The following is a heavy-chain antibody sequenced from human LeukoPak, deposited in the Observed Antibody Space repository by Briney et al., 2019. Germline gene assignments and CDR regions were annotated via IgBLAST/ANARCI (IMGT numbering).Heavy chain of an antibody. CDR3: ARYDCSSTSCYRGQGVFDP. Sequence: SETLSLTCTVSGGSISSSSYYWGWIRQPPGKGLEWIGSIYYSGSTYYNPSLKSRVTISIDTSKNQFSLKLISVTAADTSGYECARYDCSSTSCYRGQGVFDPWGQGTLVAVCS. CDR1: GGSISSSSYY. V-gene: IGHV4-39*01. D-gene: IGHD2-2*01. CDR2: IYYSGST. J-gene: IGHJ5*02.